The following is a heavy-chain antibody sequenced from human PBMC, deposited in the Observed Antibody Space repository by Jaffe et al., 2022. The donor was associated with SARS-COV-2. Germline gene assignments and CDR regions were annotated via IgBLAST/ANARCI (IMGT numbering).Heavy chain of an antibody. CDR2: LSGNSGRT. V-gene: IGHV3-23*01. CDR3: AKDSGYCSGGDCRPYFFDY. D-gene: IGHD2-15*01. CDR1: GFTFSTYT. Sequence: EVQLLESGGGLVQPGGSLRLSCAASGFTFSTYTMSWVRQAPGKGLEWVSGLSGNSGRTYYAESVKGRFTISRDNSKNTVYLQMNSLRAEDTAVYYCAKDSGYCSGGDCRPYFFDYWGQGTLVTASS. J-gene: IGHJ4*02.